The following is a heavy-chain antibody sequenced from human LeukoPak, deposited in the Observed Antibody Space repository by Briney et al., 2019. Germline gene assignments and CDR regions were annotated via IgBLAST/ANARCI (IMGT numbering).Heavy chain of an antibody. Sequence: ASVKVSCKASGGTFSSYAISWVRQAPGQGLEWMGRIIPIFGTANYAQKFQGRVTITTDESTSTAYMELSSLRSEDTAVYYCASRAYCGGDCYWRGAFDIWGQGTMVTVSS. V-gene: IGHV1-69*05. J-gene: IGHJ3*02. CDR2: IIPIFGTA. CDR3: ASRAYCGGDCYWRGAFDI. D-gene: IGHD2-21*02. CDR1: GGTFSSYA.